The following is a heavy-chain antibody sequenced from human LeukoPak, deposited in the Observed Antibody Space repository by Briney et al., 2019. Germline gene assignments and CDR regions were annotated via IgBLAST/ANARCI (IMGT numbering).Heavy chain of an antibody. J-gene: IGHJ3*02. CDR3: ARDRAIDIRAYDI. D-gene: IGHD5-12*01. Sequence: GGSLRLSCAASGFAFSGDNMNWVRQAPGKGLEWVSFIGTSGSYIKYADSVKGRFTISRDNAKNSLYLQMNSLRAEDTAMYFCARDRAIDIRAYDIWGQGTMVIVSS. CDR2: IGTSGSYI. CDR1: GFAFSGDN. V-gene: IGHV3-21*01.